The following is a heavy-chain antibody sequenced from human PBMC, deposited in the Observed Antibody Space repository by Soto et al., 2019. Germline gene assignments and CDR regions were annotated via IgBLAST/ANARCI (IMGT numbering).Heavy chain of an antibody. CDR1: GGSISSSSYY. CDR2: IYYSGST. J-gene: IGHJ4*02. CDR3: ARHDWAKPFDY. V-gene: IGHV4-39*01. Sequence: QLQLQESGPGLVKPSETLSLTCTVSGGSISSSSYYWGWIRQPPGKRLEWIGSIYYSGSTYYNPSLKSRVTISVDTSKNQCSLKLSSVTAADTAVYYCARHDWAKPFDYWGQGTLVTVSS. D-gene: IGHD3-9*01.